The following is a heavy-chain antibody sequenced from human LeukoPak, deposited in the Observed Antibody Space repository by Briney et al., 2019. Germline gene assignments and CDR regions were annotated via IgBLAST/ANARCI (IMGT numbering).Heavy chain of an antibody. CDR2: ISAYNGNT. CDR3: AREGYCSSISCYLWYCYMDV. Sequence: ASVKVSCKTSGYTFTSYGISWVRQAPGQGLEWMGWISAYNGNTYYAQKLQGRVTMTTDTSTSTAYMELRSLRSDDTAVYYCAREGYCSSISCYLWYCYMDVWGKGTTVTVSS. D-gene: IGHD2-2*01. J-gene: IGHJ6*03. V-gene: IGHV1-18*01. CDR1: GYTFTSYG.